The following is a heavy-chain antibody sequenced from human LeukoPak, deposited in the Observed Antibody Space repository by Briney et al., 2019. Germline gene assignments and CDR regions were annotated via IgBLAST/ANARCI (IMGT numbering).Heavy chain of an antibody. J-gene: IGHJ4*02. CDR3: TRVWDTAMVTVY. Sequence: GGSLRLSCTASGFTFGDYAMSWFRQAPGKGLEWVGFIRSKAYGGTTEYAASVKGRFTISRDDSKSIAYLQMNSLKTEDTAVYYYTRVWDTAMVTVYWGQGTLVTVSS. CDR1: GFTFGDYA. V-gene: IGHV3-49*03. D-gene: IGHD5-18*01. CDR2: IRSKAYGGTT.